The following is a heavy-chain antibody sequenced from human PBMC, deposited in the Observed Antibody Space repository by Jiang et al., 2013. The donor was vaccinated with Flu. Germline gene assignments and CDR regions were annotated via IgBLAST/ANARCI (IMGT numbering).Heavy chain of an antibody. V-gene: IGHV4-61*02. CDR2: IFPGGNT. Sequence: SQTLSLTCTVSGGSFSSDTYYWTWIRQPAGKGLEWIGRIFPGGNTDYNPSLKSRVTISIDTSKNQFSLKVTSVTAADTAVYYCAREVSATDSSPFDPWGQGTLVTVSS. J-gene: IGHJ5*02. D-gene: IGHD6-13*01. CDR3: AREVSATDSSPFDP. CDR1: GGSFSSDTYY.